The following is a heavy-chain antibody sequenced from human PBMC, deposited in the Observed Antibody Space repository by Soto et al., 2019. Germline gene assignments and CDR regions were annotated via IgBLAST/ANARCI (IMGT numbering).Heavy chain of an antibody. J-gene: IGHJ3*02. CDR2: ISSSSSYI. Sequence: PGGSLRLSCAASGFTFSSYSMNWVRQAPGKGLEWVSSISSSSSYIYYADSVKGRFTISRDNAKNSLYLQMNSLRAEDTAVYYCARDEYYPDSSGYYYTAFDIWGQGTMVTVSS. CDR3: ARDEYYPDSSGYYYTAFDI. D-gene: IGHD3-22*01. V-gene: IGHV3-21*01. CDR1: GFTFSSYS.